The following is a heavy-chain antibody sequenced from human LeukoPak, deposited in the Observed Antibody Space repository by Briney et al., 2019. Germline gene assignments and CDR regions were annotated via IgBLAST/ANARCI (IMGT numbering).Heavy chain of an antibody. CDR1: GDSISSSSFY. J-gene: IGHJ5*02. CDR2: IYHSGST. CDR3: ARALAVEDWFDP. D-gene: IGHD2-15*01. Sequence: SETLSLTCTVSGDSISSSSFYWGWIRQPPGKGLEWIGNIYHSGSTYYNPSLKSRGTISLDTSKNQFSLRLSSVTAADTAVYYCARALAVEDWFDPWGQGTLVTVSS. V-gene: IGHV4-39*07.